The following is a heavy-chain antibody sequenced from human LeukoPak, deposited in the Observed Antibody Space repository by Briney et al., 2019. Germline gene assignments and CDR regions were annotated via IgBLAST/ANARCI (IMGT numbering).Heavy chain of an antibody. CDR3: ARFLRSSGYYSFDY. D-gene: IGHD3-22*01. Sequence: PSETLSLTCTVSGGSISSGGYYWRWIRQHPGKGLEWIGYIYYSGSTYYNPSLKSRVTISVDTSKNQFFLKLSSVTAADTAVYYCARFLRSSGYYSFDYWGQGTLVTVSS. CDR1: GGSISSGGYY. V-gene: IGHV4-31*03. J-gene: IGHJ4*02. CDR2: IYYSGST.